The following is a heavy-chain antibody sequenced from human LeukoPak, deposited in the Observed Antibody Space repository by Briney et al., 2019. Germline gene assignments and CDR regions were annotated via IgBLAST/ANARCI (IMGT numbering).Heavy chain of an antibody. D-gene: IGHD3-10*01. J-gene: IGHJ4*02. Sequence: SETLSLTCTVSGGSISSGDYYWSWIRQPPGKGLEWIGYIYYSGSTYYNPSLKSRVTISVDTSKNQFSLKLSSVTAADTAVYYCAGAPQAYYYGSGAPYYFDYWGQGTLVTVSS. CDR2: IYYSGST. CDR3: AGAPQAYYYGSGAPYYFDY. CDR1: GGSISSGDYY. V-gene: IGHV4-30-4*01.